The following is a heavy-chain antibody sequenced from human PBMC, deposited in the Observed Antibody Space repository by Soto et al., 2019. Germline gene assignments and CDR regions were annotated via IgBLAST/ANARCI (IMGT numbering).Heavy chain of an antibody. D-gene: IGHD3-3*01. J-gene: IGHJ4*02. V-gene: IGHV3-30*18. CDR2: ISYDGSNK. CDR3: AKDGPLFWSGYYVDY. CDR1: GFTFSSYG. Sequence: SLRLSCAASGFTFSSYGMHWVRQAPGKGLEWVAVISYDGSNKYYADSVKGRFTISRDNSKNTLYLQMNSLRAEDTAVYYCAKDGPLFWSGYYVDYWGQGTLVTVSS.